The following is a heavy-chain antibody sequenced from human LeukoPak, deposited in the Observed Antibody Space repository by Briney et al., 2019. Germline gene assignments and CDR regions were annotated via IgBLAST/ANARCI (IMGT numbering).Heavy chain of an antibody. CDR2: INWNGGST. CDR3: ARDGPGVLPDAFDI. J-gene: IGHJ3*02. CDR1: GFTFDDYG. D-gene: IGHD3-10*01. Sequence: PGGSLRLSCAASGFTFDDYGMSWVRQAPGKGLEWVSGINWNGGSTGYADSVKGRFTISRDNAKNSLYLQMNSLRAEDTALYYCARDGPGVLPDAFDIWGQGTMVTVSS. V-gene: IGHV3-20*04.